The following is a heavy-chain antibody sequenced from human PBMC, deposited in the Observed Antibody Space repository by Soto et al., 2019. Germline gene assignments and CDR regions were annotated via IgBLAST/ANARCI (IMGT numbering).Heavy chain of an antibody. V-gene: IGHV3-30*18. CDR2: ISYDGSNK. Sequence: LRLSCAASGFTFSSYGMHWVRQAPGKGLEWVAVISYDGSNKYYADSVKGRFTISRDNSKNTLYLQMSSLRAEDTAVYYCAKDTHNDPSSIAARFIYYYYGMDVWGQGTTVTVSS. D-gene: IGHD6-6*01. CDR1: GFTFSSYG. CDR3: AKDTHNDPSSIAARFIYYYYGMDV. J-gene: IGHJ6*02.